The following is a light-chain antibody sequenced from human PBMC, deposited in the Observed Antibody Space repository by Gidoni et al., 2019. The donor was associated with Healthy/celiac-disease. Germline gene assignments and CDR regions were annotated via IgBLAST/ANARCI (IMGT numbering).Light chain of an antibody. CDR2: DAS. J-gene: IGKJ4*01. Sequence: EIVLTQSPATLSLSPGERATLYCRASQSVSSYLAWYQQKPGKAPRLLIYDASNRATGIPARFSGSGSGTDFTLTISSLEPEDFAVYYCQQRSNWPPLTFGGGTKVEIK. V-gene: IGKV3-11*01. CDR3: QQRSNWPPLT. CDR1: QSVSSY.